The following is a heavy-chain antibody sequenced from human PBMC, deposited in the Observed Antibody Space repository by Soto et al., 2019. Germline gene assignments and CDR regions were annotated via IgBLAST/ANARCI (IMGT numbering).Heavy chain of an antibody. J-gene: IGHJ4*02. CDR1: GFTFSSYA. D-gene: IGHD7-27*01. CDR2: ISGSGGST. Sequence: GGSLRLSCAASGFTFSSYAMSWVRQAPGKGLEWVSAISGSGGSTYYADSMKGRFTISRDNSKNTLYLQMNSLRAEDTAVYYCAGLTGDHRDYWGQGTLVTVSS. V-gene: IGHV3-23*01. CDR3: AGLTGDHRDY.